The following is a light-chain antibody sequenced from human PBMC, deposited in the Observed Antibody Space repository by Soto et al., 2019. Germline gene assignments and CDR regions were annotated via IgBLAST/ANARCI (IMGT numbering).Light chain of an antibody. CDR2: RAS. V-gene: IGKV1-5*03. Sequence: DIQMTQSPSTLSASVGDRVTITCRASQTISSSLAWYQQKPGKAPKPLIYRASSLESGVPSRFCGSGSGTEFTLTIISLQPDDFETYFCQHMATFGQGTKVEIK. CDR3: QHMAT. J-gene: IGKJ1*01. CDR1: QTISSS.